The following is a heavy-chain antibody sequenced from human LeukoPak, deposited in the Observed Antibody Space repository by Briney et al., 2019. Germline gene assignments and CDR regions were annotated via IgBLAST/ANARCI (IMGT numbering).Heavy chain of an antibody. J-gene: IGHJ5*02. CDR3: ARHSLTTITTGWFDP. CDR2: IYPGDSDT. D-gene: IGHD4-11*01. Sequence: GESLKISCKGSGYSFTSYWIGWVRQMPGKGLEWMGIIYPGDSDTRYSPPFQGQVTISADKSISTAYLQWSSLKASDTAMYYCARHSLTTITTGWFDPWGQGTLVTVSS. CDR1: GYSFTSYW. V-gene: IGHV5-51*01.